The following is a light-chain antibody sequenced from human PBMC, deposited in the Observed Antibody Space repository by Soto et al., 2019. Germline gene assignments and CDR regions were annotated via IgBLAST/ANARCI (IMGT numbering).Light chain of an antibody. CDR3: RQANSFPYT. J-gene: IGKJ2*01. V-gene: IGKV1-12*01. CDR2: AAS. Sequence: DIQMTQSPSSVSASGGDKVIITCRASQAISSWLAWYQQKPGKAPKLLIYAASTLQSGVPSRFSGSGSGTEFTLTISSLQPEDFATYYCRQANSFPYTFGQGTKLEIK. CDR1: QAISSW.